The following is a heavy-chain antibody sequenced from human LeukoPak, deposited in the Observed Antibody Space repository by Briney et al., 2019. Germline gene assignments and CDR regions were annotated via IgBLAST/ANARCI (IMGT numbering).Heavy chain of an antibody. D-gene: IGHD3-22*01. CDR2: ISGSGDST. CDR1: GFTLRSYV. V-gene: IGHV3-23*01. CDR3: ARGDYYDSSDYNSLGFGYY. Sequence: PGGSLRLSCVASGFTLRSYVMNWVRQTPGKGLEWVSSISGSGDSTFYADSVKGRFSISRDNSKNTLYLQVNGLRTEDTAVYYCARGDYYDSSDYNSLGFGYYWGQGVLVTVSS. J-gene: IGHJ4*02.